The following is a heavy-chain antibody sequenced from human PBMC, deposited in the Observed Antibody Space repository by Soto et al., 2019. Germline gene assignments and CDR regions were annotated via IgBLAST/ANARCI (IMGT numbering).Heavy chain of an antibody. CDR1: RFPFITYC. CDR2: ISYDGSER. V-gene: IGHV3-30*18. Sequence: PGGSLRLSCAASRFPFITYCMHWVRHAPYKGLEWVAVISYDGSERYYADSVKGRFTISRDNSKNTLYLQMDSLRTEDTAVYLCAKDWRYNYANDAFDIWGQGTMVTVS. D-gene: IGHD5-18*01. J-gene: IGHJ3*02. CDR3: AKDWRYNYANDAFDI.